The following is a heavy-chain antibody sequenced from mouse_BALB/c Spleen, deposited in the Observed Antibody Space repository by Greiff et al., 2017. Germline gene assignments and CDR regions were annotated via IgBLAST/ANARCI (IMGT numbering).Heavy chain of an antibody. J-gene: IGHJ4*01. D-gene: IGHD2-14*01. CDR2: ISSGSSTI. Sequence: EVKVVESGGGLVQPGGSRKLSCAASGFTFSSFGMHWVRQAPEKGLEWVAYISSGSSTIYYADTVKGRFTISRDNPKNTLFLQMTSLRSEDTAMYYCARKGRYGAMDYWGQGTSVTVSS. V-gene: IGHV5-17*02. CDR3: ARKGRYGAMDY. CDR1: GFTFSSFG.